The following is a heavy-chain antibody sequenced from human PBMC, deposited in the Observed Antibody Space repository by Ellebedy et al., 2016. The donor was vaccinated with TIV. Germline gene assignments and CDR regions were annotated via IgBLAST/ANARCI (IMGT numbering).Heavy chain of an antibody. J-gene: IGHJ4*02. CDR2: INSSGGST. V-gene: IGHV1-46*01. D-gene: IGHD6-19*01. CDR1: GYSLTSYY. CDR3: ARDSRQWLEQYYYDY. Sequence: AASVTVSCKASGYSLTSYYIHWVRQAPGQGLEWMGIINSSGGSTSYAQKFQGRVSMTRDTSTTTVYMELSTLRSEDTAVYYCARDSRQWLEQYYYDYWGQGTLVIVSS.